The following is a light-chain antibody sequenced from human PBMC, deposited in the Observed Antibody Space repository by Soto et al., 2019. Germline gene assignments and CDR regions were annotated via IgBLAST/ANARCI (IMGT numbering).Light chain of an antibody. CDR3: HHYGTSHT. V-gene: IGKV3-20*01. Sequence: EIVLTQSPGTLYLSPGERATLSCRASQTVSSNYLAWYQQKPGQAPSLLIYGASTRATGISDRFSGSGSGTDFTLTIRRLEPADFAVFYCHHYGTSHTFGQGTRLEIK. CDR1: QTVSSNY. J-gene: IGKJ2*01. CDR2: GAS.